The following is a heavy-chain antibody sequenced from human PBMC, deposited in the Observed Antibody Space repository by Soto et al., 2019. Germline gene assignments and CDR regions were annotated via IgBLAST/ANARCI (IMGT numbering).Heavy chain of an antibody. D-gene: IGHD5-12*01. J-gene: IGHJ6*02. CDR2: ITDVGDPT. CDR3: AKDRDIAYHLEGGFYYSGMDV. CDR1: GFTFSTYL. V-gene: IGHV3-23*01. Sequence: PGGSLRLSCAASGFTFSTYLMSWVRQAPGKGLEWVSTITDVGDPTYYADSVKGRFTISRDNSKNTLFLQMNSLRAEDTARYYCAKDRDIAYHLEGGFYYSGMDVWGQGTTVTVSS.